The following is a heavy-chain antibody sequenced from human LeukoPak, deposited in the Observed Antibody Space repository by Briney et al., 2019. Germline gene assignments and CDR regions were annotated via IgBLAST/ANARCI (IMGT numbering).Heavy chain of an antibody. V-gene: IGHV3-30*02. CDR1: GFTFSSCG. Sequence: GGSPRLSCAASGFTFSSCGLHWVRQAPGKGLEWVAFIRGDGNSENYAEFVKGRFTICRDNSKNTLYLQMNSLTVEDTAVYYCAKDLGYWGQGTLATVSS. CDR3: AKDLGY. J-gene: IGHJ4*02. CDR2: IRGDGNSE.